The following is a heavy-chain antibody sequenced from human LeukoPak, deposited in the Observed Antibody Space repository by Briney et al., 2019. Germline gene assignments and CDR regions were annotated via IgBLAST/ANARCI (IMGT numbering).Heavy chain of an antibody. V-gene: IGHV1-2*06. CDR3: ASDLGSYDSSGYYYYPGDY. CDR1: GYTFTGYY. CDR2: INPNSGGT. J-gene: IGHJ4*02. D-gene: IGHD3-22*01. Sequence: ASVKVSCKASGYTFTGYYMHWVRQAPGQGLEWMGRINPNSGGTNYAQKFQGRVTMTRDTSISTAYMELSRLRSDDTAVYYCASDLGSYDSSGYYYYPGDYWGQGTLVTDSS.